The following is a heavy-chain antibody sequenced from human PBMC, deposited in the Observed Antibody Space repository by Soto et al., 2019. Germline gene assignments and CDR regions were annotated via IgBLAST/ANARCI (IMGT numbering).Heavy chain of an antibody. J-gene: IGHJ1*01. Sequence: QVQLVESGGGVVQPGTSLRVSCVGSGFTFRSYVIHWVRQAPGKGLEWVALTSYDGSDKYYGDSVRGRFTISRANSRNTVDLQMDSLRLEDTALYYCARWGTTGGLDVWGQGTLVSVSS. CDR3: ARWGTTGGLDV. D-gene: IGHD3-16*01. CDR1: GFTFRSYV. V-gene: IGHV3-30*19. CDR2: TSYDGSDK.